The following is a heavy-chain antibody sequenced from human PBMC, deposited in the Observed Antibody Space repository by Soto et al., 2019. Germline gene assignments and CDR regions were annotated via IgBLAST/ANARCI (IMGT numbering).Heavy chain of an antibody. J-gene: IGHJ6*02. V-gene: IGHV4-59*08. D-gene: IGHD3-16*01. CDR1: GGSISSYY. CDR3: ASTLGYYYYGMDV. Sequence: QVQLQESGPGLVKPSETLSLTCTVSGGSISSYYWSWIRQPPGKGLGWIGYIYYSGSTNYNPSLKSRVTISVDTSKNQFSLKLSSVTAADTAVYYCASTLGYYYYGMDVWGQGTTVTVSS. CDR2: IYYSGST.